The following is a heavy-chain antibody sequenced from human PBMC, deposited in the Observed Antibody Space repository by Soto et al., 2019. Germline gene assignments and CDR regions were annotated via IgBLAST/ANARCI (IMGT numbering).Heavy chain of an antibody. CDR1: GYTFTLST. CDR2: IHAGNGYT. CDR3: ARVQYGGKDLKLAVDI. Sequence: QVQLVQSGAQVKKPGASVKVSCKASGYTFTLSTIHWVRQAPGQRLEWMGWIHAGNGYTKYSQNFQVRVTITRDTSASSVYREMSSRTSEDTGVFYCARVQYGGKDLKLAVDISGPGTRVTVS. J-gene: IGHJ3*02. D-gene: IGHD5-12*01. V-gene: IGHV1-3*01.